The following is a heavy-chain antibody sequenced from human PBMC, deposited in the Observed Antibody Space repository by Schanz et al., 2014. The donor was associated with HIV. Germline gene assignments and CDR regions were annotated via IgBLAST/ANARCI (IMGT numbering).Heavy chain of an antibody. CDR1: GYIFTSYY. CDR3: ARGGDY. Sequence: QVQLVQSGAEVKKPGASVKVSCKASGYIFTSYYMHWVRQAPGQGLEWIGGIIPLFGTANYAQKFQGRVTITADESTSTAYMELSSLRSEDTAVYYCARGGDYWGQGSLVTVSS. J-gene: IGHJ4*02. CDR2: IIPLFGTA. D-gene: IGHD1-26*01. V-gene: IGHV1-69*01.